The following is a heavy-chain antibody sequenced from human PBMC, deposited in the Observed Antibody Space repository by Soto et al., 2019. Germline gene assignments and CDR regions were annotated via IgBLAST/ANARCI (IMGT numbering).Heavy chain of an antibody. Sequence: ASVKVSCKTSGYTFTDYSIHWVRQAPGQGLEWMGWINPNNGGTSYAQKFQGRVTMTGGTSISTAYMELNSLRSDDTAVYYCARDSGYDTTGYSPFDNWGQGTQDTVSS. J-gene: IGHJ4*02. CDR3: ARDSGYDTTGYSPFDN. CDR2: INPNNGGT. D-gene: IGHD3-22*01. V-gene: IGHV1-2*02. CDR1: GYTFTDYS.